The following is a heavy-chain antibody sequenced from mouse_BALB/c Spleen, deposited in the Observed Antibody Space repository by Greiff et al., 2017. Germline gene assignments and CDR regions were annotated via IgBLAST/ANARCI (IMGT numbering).Heavy chain of an antibody. J-gene: IGHJ2*01. V-gene: IGHV1-7*01. CDR3: ADWDRGFDY. CDR1: GYTFTSYW. Sequence: QVQLKESGAELAKPGASEKMSCKASGYTFTSYWMHWVKQRPGQGLEWIGYINPSTGYTEYNQKFKDKATLTADKSSSTAYMQLSSLTSEDSAVYYCADWDRGFDYWGQGTTLTVSS. D-gene: IGHD4-1*01. CDR2: INPSTGYT.